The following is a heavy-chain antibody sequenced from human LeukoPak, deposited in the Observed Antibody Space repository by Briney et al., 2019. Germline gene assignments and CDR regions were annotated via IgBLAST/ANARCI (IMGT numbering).Heavy chain of an antibody. Sequence: PSQTLSLTCAVSGGSISSGGYSWSWIRQPPGKGLEWIGYFYHSGSTYYNPSLKSRVTISVDRSKHQFSLKLSSVTAADTAVYYCARASLLRYFEGFDYWGRRTLVTVSS. CDR1: GGSISSGGYS. CDR2: FYHSGST. CDR3: ARASLLRYFEGFDY. D-gene: IGHD3-9*01. J-gene: IGHJ4*02. V-gene: IGHV4-30-2*01.